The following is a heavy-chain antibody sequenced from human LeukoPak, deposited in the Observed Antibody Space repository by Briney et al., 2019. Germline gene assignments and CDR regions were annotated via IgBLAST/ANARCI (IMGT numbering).Heavy chain of an antibody. J-gene: IGHJ4*02. CDR1: GYSISSGYY. D-gene: IGHD6-13*01. CDR3: ARDVGIAAAYDY. V-gene: IGHV4-38-2*02. CDR2: IYHSGST. Sequence: KSSETLSLTCAVSGYSISSGYYLGWIRQPPGKGLEWIGSIYHSGSTHYNPSLKSRVTISVDTSKNQFSLKLSSVTAADTPVYYCARDVGIAAAYDYWGQGTLVTVSS.